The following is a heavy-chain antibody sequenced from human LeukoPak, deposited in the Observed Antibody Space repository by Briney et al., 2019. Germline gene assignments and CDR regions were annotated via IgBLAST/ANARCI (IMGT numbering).Heavy chain of an antibody. CDR3: ASQLMVADY. D-gene: IGHD2-8*01. Sequence: GGSLRLSCAASGFTFSSYSMNWVRQAPGKGLGWVSSISSSSSYIYYADSVKGRSTISRDNAKNSLYLQMNSLRAEDTAVYYCASQLMVADYRGQGTLVTVSS. J-gene: IGHJ4*02. V-gene: IGHV3-21*01. CDR2: ISSSSSYI. CDR1: GFTFSSYS.